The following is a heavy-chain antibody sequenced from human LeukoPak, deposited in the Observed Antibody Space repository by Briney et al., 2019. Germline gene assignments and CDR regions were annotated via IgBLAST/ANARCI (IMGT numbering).Heavy chain of an antibody. Sequence: GESLKISCKGSGYSFTSDWISWVRQMPGKGLEWMGRIDPSDSYTNYSPSFQGHVPISVDKSISTAYLQWSSLKASDTAIYYCARHFGAVGAFDYWGQGSLITVSS. CDR3: ARHFGAVGAFDY. V-gene: IGHV5-10-1*01. CDR2: IDPSDSYT. J-gene: IGHJ4*02. D-gene: IGHD1-26*01. CDR1: GYSFTSDW.